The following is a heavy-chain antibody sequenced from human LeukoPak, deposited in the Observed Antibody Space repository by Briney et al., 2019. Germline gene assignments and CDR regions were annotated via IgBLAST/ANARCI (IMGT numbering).Heavy chain of an antibody. V-gene: IGHV3-48*01. CDR1: GFTFSSYS. J-gene: IGHJ4*02. Sequence: GGSLRLSCAASGFTFSSYSMNWVRQAPGKGLEWVSYISSSSSTIYYADSVRGRFTISRDNAKNSLYLQMNSLRAEDTAVYYCARDSGYYYDSSGDWGQGTLVTVSS. CDR3: ARDSGYYYDSSGD. D-gene: IGHD3-22*01. CDR2: ISSSSSTI.